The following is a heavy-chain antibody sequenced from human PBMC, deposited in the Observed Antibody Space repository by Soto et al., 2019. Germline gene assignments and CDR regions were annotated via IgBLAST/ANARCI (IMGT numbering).Heavy chain of an antibody. Sequence: TRSYAPSRFTVDSYGMHWVRQAPGKRLEWVAVISYDGSNKYYADSVKGRFTISRDNSKNTLYLQMNSLRAEDTAVYYCVGLYYF. CDR3: VGLYYF. V-gene: IGHV3-30*03. CDR2: ISYDGSNK. CDR1: RFTVDSYG. J-gene: IGHJ1*01. D-gene: IGHD2-2*02.